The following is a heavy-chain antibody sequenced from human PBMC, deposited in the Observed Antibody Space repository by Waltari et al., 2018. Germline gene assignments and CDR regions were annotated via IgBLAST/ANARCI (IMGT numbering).Heavy chain of an antibody. Sequence: EVQLFASGGGLIQPGGSLRLSCAASGFSFSSYGRSWVRQAPGKGLEWVSAISGSGGSTYYADSVKGRFTISRDNSKNTLYLQMNSLRAEDTALYYCGKEVGHGNWGQGTLVIVSS. CDR3: GKEVGHGN. D-gene: IGHD1-26*01. V-gene: IGHV3-23*01. CDR1: GFSFSSYG. CDR2: ISGSGGST. J-gene: IGHJ4*02.